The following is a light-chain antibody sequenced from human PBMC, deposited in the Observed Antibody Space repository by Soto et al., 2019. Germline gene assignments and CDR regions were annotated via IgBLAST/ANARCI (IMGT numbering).Light chain of an antibody. CDR2: GNS. V-gene: IGLV1-40*01. CDR3: QSYECSLSGPGYV. CDR1: SSNIGAGYD. J-gene: IGLJ1*01. Sequence: QSVLTQPPSVSGAPGQRVTISCTGSSSNIGAGYDVHWYQQLPGTAPKLLIYGNSNRPSGVPDRFSGSKSGTSASLAITGLQAEVEADYYCQSYECSLSGPGYVFGTGTKVTVL.